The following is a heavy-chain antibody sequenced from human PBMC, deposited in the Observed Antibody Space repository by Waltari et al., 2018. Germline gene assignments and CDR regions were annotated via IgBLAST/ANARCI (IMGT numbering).Heavy chain of an antibody. V-gene: IGHV4-38-2*01. D-gene: IGHD3-16*02. CDR1: GYSISSGYY. J-gene: IGHJ5*02. CDR2: IYHSGST. CDR3: ARVRRPKYDYIWGSYPNWFDP. Sequence: QVQLQESGPGLVKPSETLSLTCAVSGYSISSGYYWGWIRQPPGKGLAWIGSIYHSGSTYYNPSLKSRVTISVDTSKNQFSLKLSSVTAADTAVYYCARVRRPKYDYIWGSYPNWFDPWGQGTLVTVSS.